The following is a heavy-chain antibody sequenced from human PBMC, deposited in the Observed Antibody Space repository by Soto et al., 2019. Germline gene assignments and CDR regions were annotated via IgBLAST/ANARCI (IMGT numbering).Heavy chain of an antibody. CDR2: IFPSGTT. J-gene: IGHJ4*02. CDR1: GGSLSGATYS. Sequence: PSETLSLTCGVSGGSLSGATYSWNWIRQPPGKGLEWIGYIFPSGTTYYNPSLKSRVIISIDVSKNQFSLSLRSLTAADTAVYYCARSREFDYWSQGTLVTVSS. CDR3: ARSREFDY. V-gene: IGHV4-30-2*01.